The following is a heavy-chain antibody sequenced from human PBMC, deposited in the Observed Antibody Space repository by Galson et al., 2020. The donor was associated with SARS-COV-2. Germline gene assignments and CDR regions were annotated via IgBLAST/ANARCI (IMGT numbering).Heavy chain of an antibody. CDR3: ARVGSGTPYYYGLDV. Sequence: SETLSLTCTVSGGSISSYYWSWIRQPPGKGMEWIGYIYYSGSTNYNPSLRRRVTISVDTSKSQFSLNLSSVTAADTAVYYCARVGSGTPYYYGLDVWGRGTTVTVSS. CDR1: GGSISSYY. CDR2: IYYSGST. D-gene: IGHD3-10*01. V-gene: IGHV4-59*01. J-gene: IGHJ6*02.